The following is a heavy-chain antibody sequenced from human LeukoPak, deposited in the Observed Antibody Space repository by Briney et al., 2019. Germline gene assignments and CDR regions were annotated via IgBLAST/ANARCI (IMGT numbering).Heavy chain of an antibody. Sequence: GGSLRLSCAASGFTFSSYSINWVRQAPGKGLEWFSHISSSGSTMHYADSVKGRFTISRDNAKNSLYLQMNSLRAEDTAVYYCARGGYSGYVTYYYGMDVWGQGTTVTVSS. V-gene: IGHV3-48*01. D-gene: IGHD5-12*01. CDR3: ARGGYSGYVTYYYGMDV. CDR1: GFTFSSYS. CDR2: ISSSGSTM. J-gene: IGHJ6*02.